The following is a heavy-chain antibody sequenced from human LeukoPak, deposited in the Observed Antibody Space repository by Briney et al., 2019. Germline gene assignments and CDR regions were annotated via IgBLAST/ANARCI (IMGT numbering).Heavy chain of an antibody. CDR3: ARDLGQYYDTSDNWFDP. V-gene: IGHV1-18*01. CDR2: INNYNGIT. D-gene: IGHD3-22*01. J-gene: IGHJ5*02. Sequence: GASVKVSCKASGYTFSSYGINWVRQAPGQGLEWMGWINNYNGITNYAQNLQGRVTMTTDTSTSTAYMQLRSLRSDDTAVYYCARDLGQYYDTSDNWFDPWGQGTLVTVSS. CDR1: GYTFSSYG.